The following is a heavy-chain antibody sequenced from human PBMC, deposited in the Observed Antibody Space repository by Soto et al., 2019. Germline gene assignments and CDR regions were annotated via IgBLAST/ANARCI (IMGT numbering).Heavy chain of an antibody. CDR3: ATERGPTYYFDY. Sequence: PGGSLRLSCAASGFTVSSKYMSWVRQAPGKGLEWVSVIYSDGSTYYADSVKGRFTIPRDNSKNTLYLQMNSLRAEDTAVYYCATERGPTYYFDYWGQGTLVTVSS. V-gene: IGHV3-53*01. J-gene: IGHJ4*02. D-gene: IGHD2-21*01. CDR2: IYSDGST. CDR1: GFTVSSKY.